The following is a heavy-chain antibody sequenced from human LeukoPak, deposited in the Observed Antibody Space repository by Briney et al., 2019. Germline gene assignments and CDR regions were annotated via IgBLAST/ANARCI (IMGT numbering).Heavy chain of an antibody. V-gene: IGHV4-39*01. D-gene: IGHD1-26*01. CDR2: IYYSGST. CDR3: ARNASDSGTSYFDY. CDR1: SGSISSGTYY. J-gene: IGHJ4*02. Sequence: SETLSLTCTVSSGSISSGTYYWGWVRQPPGKGLEWIGSIYYSGSTSYNPSLKSRVTISVDTSKNQFSLKLDSVTAADTAVYYCARNASDSGTSYFDYWGQGTLVTVSS.